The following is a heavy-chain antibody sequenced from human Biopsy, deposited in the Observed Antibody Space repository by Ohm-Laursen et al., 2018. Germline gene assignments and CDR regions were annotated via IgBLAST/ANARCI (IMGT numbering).Heavy chain of an antibody. J-gene: IGHJ6*02. CDR2: ISSSSDNI. D-gene: IGHD3-10*01. CDR1: GFTLSSYS. V-gene: IGHV3-21*01. CDR3: ARSRGSSGIATIYYYGMDV. Sequence: SLRLSCTASGFTLSSYSMNWVRQTPGKGLEWVSTISSSSDNIYYVDSVKGRFTISRGNAKNSLYLQMNSLRAEDTAVYYCARSRGSSGIATIYYYGMDVWGQGTLVSVSS.